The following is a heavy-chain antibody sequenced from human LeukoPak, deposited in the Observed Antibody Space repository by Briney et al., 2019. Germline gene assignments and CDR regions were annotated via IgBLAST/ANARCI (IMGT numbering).Heavy chain of an antibody. V-gene: IGHV3-21*01. J-gene: IGHJ4*02. CDR3: ARASDGCSGGSCRFPRYYFDY. Sequence: PGGSLRLSCAASGFTFSSYSMNWVRQAPGKGLEWVSSISSSSSYIYYADSVKGRFTISRDNAKNSLYLQMNSLRAEGTAVYYCARASDGCSGGSCRFPRYYFDYWGQGTLVTVSS. D-gene: IGHD2-15*01. CDR2: ISSSSSYI. CDR1: GFTFSSYS.